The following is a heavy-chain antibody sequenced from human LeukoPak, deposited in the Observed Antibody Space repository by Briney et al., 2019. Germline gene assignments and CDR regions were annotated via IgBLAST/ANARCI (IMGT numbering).Heavy chain of an antibody. V-gene: IGHV1-58*01. J-gene: IGHJ3*02. D-gene: IGHD5-18*01. Sequence: ASVKVSCKASGFTFTSSAVRWVRQARGQRLEWIGWIVVGSGNTNYAQKFQERVTITRDMSTSTAYMELRSLGSDDTAVYYCAREIYSQLHDAFDIWGQGTMVTVSS. CDR1: GFTFTSSA. CDR2: IVVGSGNT. CDR3: AREIYSQLHDAFDI.